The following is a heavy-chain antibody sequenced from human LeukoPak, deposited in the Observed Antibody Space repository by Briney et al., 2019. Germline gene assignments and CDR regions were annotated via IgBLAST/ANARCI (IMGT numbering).Heavy chain of an antibody. CDR3: ARDSAGFSGYYCDY. CDR1: GFTFSSYS. CDR2: ISSSSSYI. V-gene: IGHV3-21*01. Sequence: GGSLRLSCAASGFTFSSYSMNWVRQAPGKGLEWASSISSSSSYIYYADSVKGRFTISRDNAKNSLYLQMNSLRAEDTAVYYCARDSAGFSGYYCDYWGQGTLVTVSS. J-gene: IGHJ4*02. D-gene: IGHD3-22*01.